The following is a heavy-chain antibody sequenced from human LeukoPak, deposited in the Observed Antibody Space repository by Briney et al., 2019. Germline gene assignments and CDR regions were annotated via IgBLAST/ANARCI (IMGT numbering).Heavy chain of an antibody. CDR3: GRSHHYYDRKRSIDYYYYGMDV. V-gene: IGHV3-30*03. CDR1: GFTFSSYG. D-gene: IGHD3-22*01. Sequence: GGSLRLSCAASGFTFSSYGMHWVRQAPGKGLEWVAVISYDGSNKYYADSVKGRFTLSRDNSKNTLYLQMNSLRAEDTAVYYCGRSHHYYDRKRSIDYYYYGMDVWGQGTTVTVSS. J-gene: IGHJ6*02. CDR2: ISYDGSNK.